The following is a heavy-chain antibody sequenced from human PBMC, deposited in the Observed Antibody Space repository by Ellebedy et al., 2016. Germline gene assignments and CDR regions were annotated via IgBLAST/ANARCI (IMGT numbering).Heavy chain of an antibody. CDR1: GFIFRNYG. CDR3: AKDMLIVDADYGLDV. V-gene: IGHV3-30*18. CDR2: ISHNGSNS. D-gene: IGHD3-16*01. J-gene: IGHJ6*02. Sequence: GGSLRLSXAASGFIFRNYGMHWVRQAPGKGLEWVAVISHNGSNSYYADSVRGRFTISRDNSKNTLYLQLNSLGTEDTAVYYCAKDMLIVDADYGLDVWGQGTTVIVS.